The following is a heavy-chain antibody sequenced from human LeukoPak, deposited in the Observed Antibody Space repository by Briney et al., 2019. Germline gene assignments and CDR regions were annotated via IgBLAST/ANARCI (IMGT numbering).Heavy chain of an antibody. Sequence: GGSLRLSCAASGFTFSSYWMSWVRQAPGKGLEWVANIKEDGSEKYYVDSVKGRFTISRDNAKNSLYLQMNSLRAEDTAVYYCARVRGIAVAGTASIYFDYWGQGTLVPVSS. V-gene: IGHV3-7*01. CDR2: IKEDGSEK. CDR3: ARVRGIAVAGTASIYFDY. J-gene: IGHJ4*02. CDR1: GFTFSSYW. D-gene: IGHD6-19*01.